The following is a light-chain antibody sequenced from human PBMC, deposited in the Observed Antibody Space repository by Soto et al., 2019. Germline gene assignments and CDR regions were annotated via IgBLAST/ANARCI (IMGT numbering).Light chain of an antibody. CDR2: EVS. J-gene: IGLJ1*01. V-gene: IGLV2-8*01. CDR1: SSDVGGYNY. Sequence: LTQPPSASGSPGQSVTISCTGTSSDVGGYNYVSWYQQHPGKAPKLMIYEVSKRPSGVPDRFSGSKSGNTASLTVSGLQAEDEADYYCSSYAGSYVFGTGTKVTVL. CDR3: SSYAGSYV.